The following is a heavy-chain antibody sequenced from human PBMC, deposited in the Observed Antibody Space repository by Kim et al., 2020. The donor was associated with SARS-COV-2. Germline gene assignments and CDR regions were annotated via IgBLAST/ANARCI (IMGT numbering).Heavy chain of an antibody. J-gene: IGHJ1*01. CDR3: ATDLQEGGGPDVFHD. CDR1: GFTFSSYP. V-gene: IGHV3-23*01. Sequence: GGSLRLSCAASGFTFSSYPMTWVRQAPGKGLEWVPSISGGGGSTYYADPVKGRYTISRDNSKNTLYLQRNSLKAEDTAVYYCATDLQEGGGPDVFHDWGPGTLVTASS. CDR2: ISGGGGST. D-gene: IGHD3-16*01.